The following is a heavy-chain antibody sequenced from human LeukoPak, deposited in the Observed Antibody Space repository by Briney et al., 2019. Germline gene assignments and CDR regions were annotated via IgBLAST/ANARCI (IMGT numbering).Heavy chain of an antibody. Sequence: ASVTVSCKALGYTFTDHYFHWLRQAPGQGLEWMGWIHPGRGDTDYAQKFQGRVSLTRDTSSNSAYMDLTRLKSDDTAVYYCARARVPIAVAGLYYFDYWGQGALVTVSS. D-gene: IGHD6-19*01. CDR1: GYTFTDHY. J-gene: IGHJ4*02. CDR3: ARARVPIAVAGLYYFDY. V-gene: IGHV1-2*02. CDR2: IHPGRGDT.